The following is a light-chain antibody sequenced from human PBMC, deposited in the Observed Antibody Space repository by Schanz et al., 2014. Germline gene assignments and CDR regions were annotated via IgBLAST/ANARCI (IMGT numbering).Light chain of an antibody. CDR1: QSVSSTY. CDR2: GAS. V-gene: IGKV3D-20*02. J-gene: IGKJ5*01. CDR3: QQRISWPPG. Sequence: EIVLTQSPGTLSLSPGERATLSCRASQSVSSTYVAWYQQKPGQAPRLLIYGASSRATGIPDRFSGSGSGTDFTLTISSLEPEDFAIYYCQQRISWPPGFGQGTRLEIK.